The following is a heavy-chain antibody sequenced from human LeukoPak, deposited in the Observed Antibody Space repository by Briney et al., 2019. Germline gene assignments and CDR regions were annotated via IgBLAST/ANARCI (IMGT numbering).Heavy chain of an antibody. CDR1: GGSISSYY. Sequence: SETLSLTCTVSGGSISSYYRSWIRQPPGKGLEWIGYISYSGSTNYNPSLKSRVTISVDTSKNQFSLKLSSVTAADTAAYYCARVEEGYGSGRRENYYYYYMDVWGKGTTVTISS. CDR3: ARVEEGYGSGRRENYYYYYMDV. J-gene: IGHJ6*03. V-gene: IGHV4-59*01. D-gene: IGHD3-10*01. CDR2: ISYSGST.